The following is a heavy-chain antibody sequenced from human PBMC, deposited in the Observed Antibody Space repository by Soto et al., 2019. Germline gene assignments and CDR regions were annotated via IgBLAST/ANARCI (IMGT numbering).Heavy chain of an antibody. D-gene: IGHD5-12*01. CDR3: ARVRPWLQFNYYGMDV. Sequence: SETLSLTCTVSGGSITNYDYYWSWIRQPPGKGLEWIGYIYYSGSTYYNPSLKSRVTISVDTSKNQFSLKLNSVTAADTAVYYCARVRPWLQFNYYGMDVWGQGTTVTVSS. J-gene: IGHJ6*02. CDR2: IYYSGST. V-gene: IGHV4-30-4*01. CDR1: GGSITNYDYY.